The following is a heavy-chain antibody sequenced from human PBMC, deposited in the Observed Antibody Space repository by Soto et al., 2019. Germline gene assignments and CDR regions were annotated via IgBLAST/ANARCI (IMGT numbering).Heavy chain of an antibody. CDR3: AGLRGYAGSPIDY. V-gene: IGHV4-59*01. J-gene: IGHJ4*02. D-gene: IGHD2-15*01. Sequence: SETLSLTCTVSGGSIISGYWSWIRQPPGKGLEWIGYISYSGNTNYNPSLKSRVTMSVDTPKNQFSLRLSSVTTADMAVYYCAGLRGYAGSPIDYWGQGTLVTVSS. CDR2: ISYSGNT. CDR1: GGSIISGY.